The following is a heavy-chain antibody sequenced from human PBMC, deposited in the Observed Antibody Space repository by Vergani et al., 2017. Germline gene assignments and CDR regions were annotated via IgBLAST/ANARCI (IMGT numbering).Heavy chain of an antibody. CDR3: AKDIGAGYSSGWYIGEYYFDY. Sequence: QVHLVESGGGLVKPGGSLRLSCAASGFTFSDYYMTWIRQAPGKGLEWVSYMSSSGSTIYFEDSVKGRFTISRDNAKNSLYLQMNSLRAEYTDLYYCAKDIGAGYSSGWYIGEYYFDYWGQGTLVTVSS. D-gene: IGHD6-19*01. CDR2: MSSSGSTI. V-gene: IGHV3-11*01. CDR1: GFTFSDYY. J-gene: IGHJ4*02.